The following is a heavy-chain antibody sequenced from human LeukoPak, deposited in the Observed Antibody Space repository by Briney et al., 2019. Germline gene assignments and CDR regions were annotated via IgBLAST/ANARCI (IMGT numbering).Heavy chain of an antibody. CDR2: IYYSGST. V-gene: IGHV4-59*12. D-gene: IGHD6-13*01. J-gene: IGHJ4*02. CDR1: GGSISSYY. Sequence: SETLSLTCTVSGGSISSYYWSWIRQPPGKGLEWIGYIYYSGSTNYNPSLKSRVTISVDTSKNQFSLKLSSVTAADTAVYYCARDSWSSSWSFDYWGQGTLVTVSS. CDR3: ARDSWSSSWSFDY.